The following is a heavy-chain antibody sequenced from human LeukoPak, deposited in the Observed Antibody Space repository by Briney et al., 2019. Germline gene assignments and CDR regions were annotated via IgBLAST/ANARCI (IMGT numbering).Heavy chain of an antibody. V-gene: IGHV3-48*03. J-gene: IGHJ6*02. CDR3: ARDPRCSSMSCYRSSFYGMDV. CDR2: ISSSGSSI. Sequence: PGGSLRLSCAASGFTFSSYEMNWVRQAPGKGLEWVSYISSSGSSIYYADSVKGRFTISRDNAKNSLYLQMNSLRAEDTAVYYGARDPRCSSMSCYRSSFYGMDVWGQGTTVTVSS. CDR1: GFTFSSYE. D-gene: IGHD2-2*01.